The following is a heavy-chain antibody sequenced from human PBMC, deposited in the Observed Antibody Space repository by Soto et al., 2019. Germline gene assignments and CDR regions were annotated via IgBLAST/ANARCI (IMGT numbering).Heavy chain of an antibody. CDR1: GFTFSSYW. V-gene: IGHV3-7*03. CDR3: ARDLVVVTATPNWYFDL. CDR2: IKQDGSEK. D-gene: IGHD2-21*02. J-gene: IGHJ2*01. Sequence: PVGSLRLSCAASGFTFSSYWMSWVRQAPGKGLEWVANIKQDGSEKYYVDSVKGRFTISRDNAKNSLYLQMNSLRAEDTAVYYCARDLVVVTATPNWYFDLWGRGTLVTVSS.